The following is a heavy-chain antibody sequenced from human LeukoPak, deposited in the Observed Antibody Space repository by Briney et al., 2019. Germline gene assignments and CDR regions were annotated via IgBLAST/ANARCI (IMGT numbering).Heavy chain of an antibody. J-gene: IGHJ4*02. Sequence: GGSLRLSCAASGFTFSNYEMNWVRQARGKGLEWISYISTSGTIEYYADSVKGRFTISRDHARNSLYLQMNSLRAEDTAVYYCARGLGNFDYWGQGTLVTVSS. V-gene: IGHV3-48*03. CDR3: ARGLGNFDY. CDR2: ISTSGTIE. D-gene: IGHD1-26*01. CDR1: GFTFSNYE.